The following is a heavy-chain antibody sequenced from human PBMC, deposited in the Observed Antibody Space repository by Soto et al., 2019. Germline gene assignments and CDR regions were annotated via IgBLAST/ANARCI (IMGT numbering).Heavy chain of an antibody. CDR2: ISGAGRST. D-gene: IGHD6-19*01. J-gene: IGHJ4*02. V-gene: IGHV3-74*01. Sequence: EVQLVESGGGLVQPGGSLGLSCIASGFTFSNYWMYWVRQGPGKGLVWVSRISGAGRSTYYEDSVEGRFTTSRDNAKNTVYLEMNSLRDEATAFYYCVRGRNGWSGIAYWGQGTLVTVS. CDR3: VRGRNGWSGIAY. CDR1: GFTFSNYW.